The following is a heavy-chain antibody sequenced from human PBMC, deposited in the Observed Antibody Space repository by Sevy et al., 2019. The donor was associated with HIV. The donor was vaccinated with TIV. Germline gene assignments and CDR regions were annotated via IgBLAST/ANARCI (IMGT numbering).Heavy chain of an antibody. CDR3: ARNRGYSDGYFDY. CDR1: GYSICSGYY. V-gene: IGHV4-38-2*01. Sequence: SETLSLTCDVSGYSICSGYYWGWIRQPPGKGLEWIGSIYHSGITYYNRSLKSRVTISVDTSKNQFSLKLSSVTAADTAVYYCARNRGYSDGYFDYWGQGTLVTVSS. J-gene: IGHJ4*02. D-gene: IGHD5-18*01. CDR2: IYHSGIT.